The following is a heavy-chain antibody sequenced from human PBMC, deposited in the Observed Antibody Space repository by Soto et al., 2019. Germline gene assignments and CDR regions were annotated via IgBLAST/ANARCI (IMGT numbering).Heavy chain of an antibody. D-gene: IGHD5-12*01. V-gene: IGHV1-46*03. CDR1: GYNCTTYY. J-gene: IGHJ3*02. CDR3: ARTIYDGDAFDI. CDR2: INPSGGGT. Sequence: ASVKVSCKASGYNCTTYYMQWVRQAPGQGLEWMGIINPSGGGTSYAQKFQGRVTMTRDTSTSTVYMELSSLRSEDTAVYYCARTIYDGDAFDIWGQGTMVTVS.